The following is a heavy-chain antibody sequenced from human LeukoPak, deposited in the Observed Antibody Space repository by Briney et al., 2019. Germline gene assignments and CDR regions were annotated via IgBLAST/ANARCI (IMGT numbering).Heavy chain of an antibody. V-gene: IGHV3-23*01. D-gene: IGHD5-12*01. CDR3: ARGGLRPFDY. CDR2: ISGSGGST. Sequence: PGGSLRLSCAASGFTFSSYAMSWVRQAPGKGLEWVSAISGSGGSTYYADSVKGRFTISRDNSKNSLYLQMNSLRAEDTAVYYCARGGLRPFDYWGQGTLVTVSS. CDR1: GFTFSSYA. J-gene: IGHJ4*02.